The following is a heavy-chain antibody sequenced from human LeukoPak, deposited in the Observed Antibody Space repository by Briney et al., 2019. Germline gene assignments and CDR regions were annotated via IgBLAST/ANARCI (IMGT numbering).Heavy chain of an antibody. J-gene: IGHJ4*02. CDR2: TYYRSDWYS. Sequence: PSQTLSLTCAISGDRVSGNSAARNSIRQSPSRGLEWLGRTYYRSDWYSDYAPSVKSRITINPDTSKNQFSLQLNSVTPEDTAVYYCAREQDYFDYVGQGTLVTVSS. CDR3: AREQDYFDY. V-gene: IGHV6-1*01. CDR1: GDRVSGNSAA.